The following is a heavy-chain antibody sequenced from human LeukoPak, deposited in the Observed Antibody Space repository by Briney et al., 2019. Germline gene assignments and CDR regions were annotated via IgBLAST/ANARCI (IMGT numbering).Heavy chain of an antibody. D-gene: IGHD4-11*01. CDR2: ISYDGSNK. CDR3: AKERATTTSFDY. J-gene: IGHJ4*02. Sequence: GGSLSLSCAASGFTFSSYGMHWVRQAPGKGLEWVAVISYDGSNKYYADSVKGRFTISRDNSKNTLYLQMNSLRAEDTAVYFCAKERATTTSFDYWGQGTLVTVSS. V-gene: IGHV3-30*18. CDR1: GFTFSSYG.